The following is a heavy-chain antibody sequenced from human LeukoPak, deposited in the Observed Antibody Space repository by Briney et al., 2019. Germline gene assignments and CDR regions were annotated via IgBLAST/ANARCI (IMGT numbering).Heavy chain of an antibody. D-gene: IGHD3-10*01. CDR3: ARGFSRFGESTDAFDI. Sequence: ASVKVSCKASGYTFSNYGITWVRQAPGQGLEWMGWISAYNGNTNHAQNLQGRVTMTRDTSTSTAYMELRSPRSDDTAVYYCARGFSRFGESTDAFDIWGQGTMVTVSS. CDR2: ISAYNGNT. J-gene: IGHJ3*02. V-gene: IGHV1-18*01. CDR1: GYTFSNYG.